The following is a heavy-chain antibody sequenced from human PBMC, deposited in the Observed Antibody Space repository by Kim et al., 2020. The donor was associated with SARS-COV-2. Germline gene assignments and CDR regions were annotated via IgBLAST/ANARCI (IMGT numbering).Heavy chain of an antibody. D-gene: IGHD3-10*01. CDR2: IYYSGST. V-gene: IGHV4-30-4*01. J-gene: IGHJ2*01. CDR1: GGSIGSGDYY. Sequence: SETLSLTCTVSGGSIGSGDYYWSWIRQPPGKGLEWIGYIYYSGSTYYNPSLKSRVTISVDTSKNQFSLKLSSVTAADTAVYYCARGPTYYYGSGSYYKNILVGYFDLWGRGTLVTVSS. CDR3: ARGPTYYYGSGSYYKNILVGYFDL.